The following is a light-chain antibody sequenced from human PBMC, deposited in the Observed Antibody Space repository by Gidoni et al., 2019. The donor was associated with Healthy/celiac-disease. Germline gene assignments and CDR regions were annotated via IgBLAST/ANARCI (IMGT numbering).Light chain of an antibody. CDR1: QSVSSY. CDR2: DAS. Sequence: EIVLTQSPATLSLSPGVRATLSCRASQSVSSYLASYQQKPGQAPRLLIYDASNRATGIPARFSGSGSGTDFTLTISSLEPEDFAVYYCQQRSNWLTFGGGTKVEIK. V-gene: IGKV3-11*01. J-gene: IGKJ4*01. CDR3: QQRSNWLT.